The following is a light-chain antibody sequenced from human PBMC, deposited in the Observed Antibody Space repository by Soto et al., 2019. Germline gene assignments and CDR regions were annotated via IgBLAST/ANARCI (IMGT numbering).Light chain of an antibody. V-gene: IGKV3-20*01. CDR3: QQYGSSPRT. CDR1: QSVSSSY. CDR2: GAS. Sequence: EIVLTQSPGTLSLSPGERATLSCRASQSVSSSYLAWYQQKPGQAPRLLIYGASSRATGIPDRFSGSGSGTDLPLTISRLEPEDFVVYYCQQYGSSPRTFGQGPKVEIK. J-gene: IGKJ1*01.